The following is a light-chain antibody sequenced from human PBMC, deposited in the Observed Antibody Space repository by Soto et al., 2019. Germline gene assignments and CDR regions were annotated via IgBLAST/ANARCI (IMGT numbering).Light chain of an antibody. J-gene: IGKJ4*01. V-gene: IGKV3-11*01. CDR1: QSVGTS. CDR2: DAS. CDR3: QQCVAWPLLT. Sequence: ETVLTQSPATLSLSPGQRATLSCRASQSVGTSLAWYQQKPGQPPRLLIYDASTRASDIPARFSGSGSGTDFPLTISSLEPEDFAVYYCQQCVAWPLLTIGGGTKVEL.